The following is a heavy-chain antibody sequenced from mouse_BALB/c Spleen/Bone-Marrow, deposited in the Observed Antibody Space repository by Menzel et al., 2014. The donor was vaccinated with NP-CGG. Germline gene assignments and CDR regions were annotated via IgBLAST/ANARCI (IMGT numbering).Heavy chain of an antibody. D-gene: IGHD2-14*01. CDR1: GYAFSSYW. J-gene: IGHJ4*01. V-gene: IGHV1-80*01. Sequence: QVQLQQSGAELVRPGSSVKISCKASGYAFSSYWMNWVKRRPGQGLEWIGQIYPGDGDTNYNGNFKDKATLTVDRSSSTAVMQLSSLTSEDSAVYFWARWYRDPHFAMDYWGPGTSVTVSS. CDR3: ARWYRDPHFAMDY. CDR2: IYPGDGDT.